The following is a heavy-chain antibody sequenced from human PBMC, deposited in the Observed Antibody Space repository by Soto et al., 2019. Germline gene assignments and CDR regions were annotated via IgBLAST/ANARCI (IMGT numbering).Heavy chain of an antibody. CDR2: IWYDGSNK. J-gene: IGHJ6*02. V-gene: IGHV3-33*01. Sequence: GGSLRLSCAASGFTFSSYGMHWVRQAPGKGLEWVAVIWYDGSNKYYADSVKGRLTISRDNSKNTLYLQMNSLRAEDTAVYYCARDGETTVTTSLYGMDVWGQGTTVTVSS. CDR3: ARDGETTVTTSLYGMDV. D-gene: IGHD4-17*01. CDR1: GFTFSSYG.